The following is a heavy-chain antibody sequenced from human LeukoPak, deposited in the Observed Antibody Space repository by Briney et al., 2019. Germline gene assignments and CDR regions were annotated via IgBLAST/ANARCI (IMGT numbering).Heavy chain of an antibody. CDR1: GITFSSYW. J-gene: IGHJ5*02. CDR3: ARVKSFGELFDP. CDR2: INSDGGST. V-gene: IGHV3-74*01. Sequence: GGSLRLSCAASGITFSSYWMHWVRQAPGKGLVWVSRINSDGGSTSYADSVKGRFTISRDNAKNTLYLQMNSLRAEDTAVYYCARVKSFGELFDPWGQGTLVTVSS. D-gene: IGHD3-10*01.